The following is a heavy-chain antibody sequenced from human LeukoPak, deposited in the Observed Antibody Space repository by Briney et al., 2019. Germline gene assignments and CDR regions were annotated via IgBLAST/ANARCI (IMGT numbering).Heavy chain of an antibody. CDR2: INAANGDT. D-gene: IGHD1-1*01. V-gene: IGHV1-3*01. Sequence: ASAKVSCKASGYTFTSYAMHWVRRAPGQRLEWMGWINAANGDTKYSQKFQGRVTIGRDTSASTAYMELSSLRSEDTAVYYCARDRGGTGDFDYWGQGTLVTVSS. J-gene: IGHJ4*02. CDR3: ARDRGGTGDFDY. CDR1: GYTFTSYA.